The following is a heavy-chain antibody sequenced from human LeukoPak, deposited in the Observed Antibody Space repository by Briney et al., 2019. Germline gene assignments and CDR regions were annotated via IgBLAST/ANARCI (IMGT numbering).Heavy chain of an antibody. CDR3: ASIIVGATTRNY. J-gene: IGHJ4*02. Sequence: ASVKVSCKASGYTFTGYYMHWVRQAPGQGLEWMGWINPNSGGTSYAQKFQGRVTMTRDTSISTAYMELSRLRSDDTAVYYCASIIVGATTRNYWGQGTLVTVSS. CDR2: INPNSGGT. D-gene: IGHD1-26*01. CDR1: GYTFTGYY. V-gene: IGHV1-2*02.